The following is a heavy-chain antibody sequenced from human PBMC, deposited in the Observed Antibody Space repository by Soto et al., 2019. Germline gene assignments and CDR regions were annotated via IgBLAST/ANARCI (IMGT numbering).Heavy chain of an antibody. Sequence: EVQLVESGGGLVQPGGSLRLSCAVSGFSFSNYWMSWVRQAPGKGLEWVANIKHDGSDQYYVDSMRGRFTISRDNAKNSLYLQMNSLRAEDTAVYYCVRGGGSLDYWGQGTLVTVSS. CDR3: VRGGGSLDY. D-gene: IGHD3-10*01. CDR1: GFSFSNYW. J-gene: IGHJ4*02. V-gene: IGHV3-7*01. CDR2: IKHDGSDQ.